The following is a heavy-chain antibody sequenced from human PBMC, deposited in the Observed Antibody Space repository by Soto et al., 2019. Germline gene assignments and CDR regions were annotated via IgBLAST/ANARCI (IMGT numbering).Heavy chain of an antibody. Sequence: QEQLVQSGAEVKKPGASVKVSCKASGYTFTDFDITWVRQATGQGVERMGWMNPRSGNTGFTDKFEGRVTLTRDTSTTTAYMELSDLTYEYTAVYFCARGGALTAGYYYHYMDVWGCGTPVTVSS. CDR3: ARGGALTAGYYYHYMDV. V-gene: IGHV1-8*01. CDR1: GYTFTDFD. D-gene: IGHD2-21*02. J-gene: IGHJ6*03. CDR2: MNPRSGNT.